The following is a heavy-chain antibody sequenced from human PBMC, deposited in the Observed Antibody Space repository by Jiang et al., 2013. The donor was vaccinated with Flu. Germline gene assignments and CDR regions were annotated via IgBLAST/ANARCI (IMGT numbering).Heavy chain of an antibody. Sequence: TTDYAQKFQGRVTIIADRSTSTAYMDPSSLRSEDTAVYYCARSSWGYSYGPFEYWGQGTLVTVSS. D-gene: IGHD5-18*01. V-gene: IGHV1-69*06. J-gene: IGHJ4*02. CDR2: TT. CDR3: ARSSWGYSYGPFEY.